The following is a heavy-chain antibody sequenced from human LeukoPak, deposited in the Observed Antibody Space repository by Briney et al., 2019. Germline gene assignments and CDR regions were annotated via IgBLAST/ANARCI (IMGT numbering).Heavy chain of an antibody. V-gene: IGHV4-34*01. Sequence: KPSETLSLTCAVYGGSFSPYYWSWIRQPPGKGLEWIGGINHSGSTNYNPSLKSRVTISVDTSKNQFSLRLSSVTAADTAVYYCARGGFYCGGDCYVDYWGQGTLVTVSS. CDR1: GGSFSPYY. CDR3: ARGGFYCGGDCYVDY. CDR2: INHSGST. D-gene: IGHD2-21*02. J-gene: IGHJ4*02.